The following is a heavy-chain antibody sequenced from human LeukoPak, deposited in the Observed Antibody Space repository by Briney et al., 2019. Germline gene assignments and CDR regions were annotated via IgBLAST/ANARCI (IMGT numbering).Heavy chain of an antibody. CDR2: IYYSGST. J-gene: IGHJ4*02. CDR3: ARTYYYDSSDLYYFDY. CDR1: GGSISSGGYY. D-gene: IGHD3-22*01. V-gene: IGHV4-31*03. Sequence: PSQTLSLTCTVSGGSISSGGYYWSWIRQHPGKGLEWIGYIYYSGSTYYNPSLKSRVTISVDTSKNQFSLKLSSVTAADTAVYYCARTYYYDSSDLYYFDYWGQGTLVTVSS.